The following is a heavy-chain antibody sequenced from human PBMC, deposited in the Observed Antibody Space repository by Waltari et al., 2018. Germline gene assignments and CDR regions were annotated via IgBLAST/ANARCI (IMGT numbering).Heavy chain of an antibody. CDR1: RFTFAGYA. Sequence: EVQLMESGGGLVQPGRSLSLPCAGPRFTFAGYAMHWVRQVPGRALEWVSGIDWRSGRIAYADSVKGRFIISRDDARNSLNLQMNTLRVDDTAVYYCTKDLLPGGADVWGRGTTVTVSS. CDR3: TKDLLPGGADV. J-gene: IGHJ6*02. CDR2: IDWRSGRI. V-gene: IGHV3-9*01. D-gene: IGHD2-15*01.